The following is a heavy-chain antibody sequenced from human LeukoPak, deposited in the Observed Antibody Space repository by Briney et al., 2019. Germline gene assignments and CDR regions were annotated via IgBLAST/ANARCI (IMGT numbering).Heavy chain of an antibody. CDR2: ISYDGSNK. V-gene: IGHV3-30-3*01. D-gene: IGHD1-26*01. CDR3: ARVLGGVGAIDY. J-gene: IGHJ4*02. CDR1: GFTFSNYG. Sequence: PGRSLRLSCAASGFTFSNYGMYWVRQAPGKGLEWVAVISYDGSNKHYADSVKGRSTISRDNSKNTLYLQMNSLRAEDTAVYYCARVLGGVGAIDYWGQGTLVTVSS.